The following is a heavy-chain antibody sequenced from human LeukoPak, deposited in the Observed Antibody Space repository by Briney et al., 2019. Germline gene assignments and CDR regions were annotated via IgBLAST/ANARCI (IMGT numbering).Heavy chain of an antibody. J-gene: IGHJ4*02. Sequence: GASVTVSCKASGGTFSSYAISWVRQAPGQGLEWMGGIIPIFGTANYAQKFQGRVTITADESTSTVYMELSSLRSEDTAVYYCARDRSTVNGHCRGDYCYAELGRGQGTLVTVAS. V-gene: IGHV1-69*01. CDR3: ARDRSTVNGHCRGDYCYAELG. D-gene: IGHD2-21*02. CDR2: IIPIFGTA. CDR1: GGTFSSYA.